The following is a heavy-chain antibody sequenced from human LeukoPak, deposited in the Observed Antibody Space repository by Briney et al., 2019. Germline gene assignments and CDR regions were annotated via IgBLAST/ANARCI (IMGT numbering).Heavy chain of an antibody. Sequence: SVNVSCKASGGTFSSYAISWVRQAPGQGLEWMGGIIPIFGTANYAQKFQGRVTITADESTSTAYMELSSLRSEDTAVYYCARDPGIAVAGFDYWGQGTLVTVSS. D-gene: IGHD6-19*01. CDR3: ARDPGIAVAGFDY. J-gene: IGHJ4*02. V-gene: IGHV1-69*13. CDR2: IIPIFGTA. CDR1: GGTFSSYA.